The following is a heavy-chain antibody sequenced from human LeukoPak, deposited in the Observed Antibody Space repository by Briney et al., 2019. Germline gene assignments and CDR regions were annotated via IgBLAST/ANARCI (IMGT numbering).Heavy chain of an antibody. V-gene: IGHV1-2*02. CDR1: GYTFTGYY. CDR2: INPNSGGT. CDR3: ARDGDFWSGHNF. J-gene: IGHJ4*02. D-gene: IGHD3-3*01. Sequence: ASVTVSCTASGYTFTGYYMHWVRQAPGQGLEWMGWINPNSGGTNYAQKFQGRVTMTRDTSISTAYMELSRLRSDDTAVYYCARDGDFWSGHNFWGQGTLVTVSS.